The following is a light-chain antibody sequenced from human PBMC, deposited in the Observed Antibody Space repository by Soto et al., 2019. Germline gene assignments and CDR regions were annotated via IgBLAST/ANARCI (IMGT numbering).Light chain of an antibody. V-gene: IGKV1-5*03. J-gene: IGKJ1*01. CDR3: QHYNNYWT. Sequence: DIQMTQSPSTLSASVGDRVTISCRASQSISSWLAWYQQKPAKAPKLLIYKASSLESGFPSRFSDSGSRAEFTLTISSLQPDDFAIYYCQHYNNYWTFGQGTKVEIK. CDR2: KAS. CDR1: QSISSW.